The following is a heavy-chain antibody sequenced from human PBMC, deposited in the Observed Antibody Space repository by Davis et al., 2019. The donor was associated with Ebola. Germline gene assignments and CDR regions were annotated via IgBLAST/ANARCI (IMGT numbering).Heavy chain of an antibody. Sequence: GESLKISCAASGFTFSSYGMHWVRQAPGKGLEWVAVISYDGSNKYYADSVKGRFTISRDNSKNTLYLQMNSLRADDTALYYCAKDSSGWPYYFDSWGQGTLVTVSS. CDR1: GFTFSSYG. V-gene: IGHV3-30*18. D-gene: IGHD6-19*01. J-gene: IGHJ4*02. CDR2: ISYDGSNK. CDR3: AKDSSGWPYYFDS.